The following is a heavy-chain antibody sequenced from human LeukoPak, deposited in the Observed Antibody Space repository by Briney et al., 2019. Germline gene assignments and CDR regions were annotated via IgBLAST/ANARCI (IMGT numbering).Heavy chain of an antibody. CDR1: GFTFSRSA. V-gene: IGHV3-23*01. CDR2: ISGSGDST. D-gene: IGHD3-10*01. Sequence: PGGSLRLSCAASGFTFSRSAMSWVRQAPGKGLEWVSFISGSGDSTYYADSVKGRFTISRDNSKTTLYLQMNSLRAEDTAVYFCSKYGSITMLRGAPDYWGQGTQVTVSS. CDR3: SKYGSITMLRGAPDY. J-gene: IGHJ4*02.